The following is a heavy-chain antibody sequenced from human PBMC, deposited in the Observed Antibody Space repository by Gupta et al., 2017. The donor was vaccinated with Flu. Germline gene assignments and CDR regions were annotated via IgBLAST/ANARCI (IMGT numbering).Heavy chain of an antibody. Sequence: QVQLQESGPGLVKPSETLSLTCTVSGGSVSRYYWSWFRQPPGKGLEWIGYISDSGSTYYNPARKSRVTISVDTSKKHVSLNLNSVTAAETAVYYCARAVGAGSPDAFDIWGHGTIVTVFS. D-gene: IGHD3-10*01. J-gene: IGHJ3*02. CDR1: GGSVSRYY. CDR2: ISDSGST. CDR3: ARAVGAGSPDAFDI. V-gene: IGHV4-59*08.